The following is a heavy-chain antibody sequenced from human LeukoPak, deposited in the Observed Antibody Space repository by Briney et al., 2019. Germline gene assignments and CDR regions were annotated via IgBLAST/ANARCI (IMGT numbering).Heavy chain of an antibody. V-gene: IGHV4-59*01. J-gene: IGHJ5*02. CDR1: GGSISGYY. CDR2: IYYSGST. D-gene: IGHD6-13*01. CDR3: ARGCSAGTPHNWFDP. Sequence: KPSETLSLTCTVSGGSISGYYWSWIRQPPGKGLEWIGYIYYSGSTNYNPSLKSRVTISVDTSKNQFSLKLSSVTAADTAVYYCARGCSAGTPHNWFDPWGQGTLVTVS.